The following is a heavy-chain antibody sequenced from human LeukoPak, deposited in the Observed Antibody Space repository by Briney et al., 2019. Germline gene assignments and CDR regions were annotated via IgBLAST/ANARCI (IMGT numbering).Heavy chain of an antibody. Sequence: GGSLRLSCAASGFTFSSYAMHWVRQAPGKGLEWVAVISYDGSNKYYADSVKGRFTISRDNSKNTLYLQMNSLRAEDTAAYYCARDPGSGSCFDYWGQGTLVTVSS. CDR1: GFTFSSYA. CDR2: ISYDGSNK. J-gene: IGHJ4*02. CDR3: ARDPGSGSCFDY. V-gene: IGHV3-30-3*01. D-gene: IGHD3-10*01.